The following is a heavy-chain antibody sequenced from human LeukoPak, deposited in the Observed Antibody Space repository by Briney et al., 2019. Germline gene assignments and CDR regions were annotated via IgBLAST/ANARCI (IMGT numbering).Heavy chain of an antibody. D-gene: IGHD4-23*01. Sequence: LRLSCAASGFTFSNYAMSWIRQPPGKGLEWIGYIYHSGSTFYNPSLKSRVTISLDRSKNQFSLKLSSVTAADTAMYYCARGPYGGNSVWYFDYWGQGTLVTVSS. V-gene: IGHV4-30-2*01. J-gene: IGHJ4*02. CDR2: IYHSGST. CDR1: GFTFSNYA. CDR3: ARGPYGGNSVWYFDY.